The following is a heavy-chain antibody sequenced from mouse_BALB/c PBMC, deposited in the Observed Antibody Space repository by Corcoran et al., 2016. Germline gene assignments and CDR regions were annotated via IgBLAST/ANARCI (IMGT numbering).Heavy chain of an antibody. V-gene: IGHV9-3-1*01. CDR2: INTYTGEP. CDR3: ARNYGSSPWFAY. CDR1: GYTFTNYG. J-gene: IGHJ3*01. D-gene: IGHD1-1*01. Sequence: QIQLVQSGPELKKPGETVKISCKASGYTFTNYGMNWVKQAPGKGLKWMGWINTYTGEPTYADDFKGRFAFSLETSASTAYLQINNLKNEDTATYFCARNYGSSPWFAYWGQGTLVTVSA.